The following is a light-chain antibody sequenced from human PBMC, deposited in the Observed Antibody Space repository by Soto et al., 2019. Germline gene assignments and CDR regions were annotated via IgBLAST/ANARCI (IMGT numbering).Light chain of an antibody. CDR1: QSLLHSNGCNY. Sequence: DIVMTQSPLSLPVTPGEPASISCRSSQSLLHSNGCNYLDWYLQKPGQSPQLLIYLASNRSSGVPDRFTRRGSAADFTLRMSRVEAEDVGVNYCMQAIKTHRRFRKGTKVDI. J-gene: IGKJ1*01. CDR3: MQAIKTHRR. V-gene: IGKV2-28*01. CDR2: LAS.